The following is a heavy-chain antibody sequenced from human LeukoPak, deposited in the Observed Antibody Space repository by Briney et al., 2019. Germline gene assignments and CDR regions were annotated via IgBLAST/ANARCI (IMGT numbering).Heavy chain of an antibody. Sequence: ASVKVSCKASGYTFTGYYMHWVRQAPGQGLEWMGWINPNSGGTSYAQKFQGSVTMTRDTSVTTAYMELSRLRSDDTAVYYCARYSGYDEPFEYWGQGTLVTVSS. V-gene: IGHV1-2*02. CDR2: INPNSGGT. CDR1: GYTFTGYY. CDR3: ARYSGYDEPFEY. J-gene: IGHJ4*02. D-gene: IGHD5-12*01.